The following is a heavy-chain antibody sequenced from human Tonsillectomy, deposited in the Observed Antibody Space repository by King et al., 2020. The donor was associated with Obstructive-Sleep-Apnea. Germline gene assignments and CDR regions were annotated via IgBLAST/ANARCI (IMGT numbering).Heavy chain of an antibody. J-gene: IGHJ4*02. D-gene: IGHD3-16*01. CDR3: TGGNAGDY. Sequence: QLVQSGAEVKKPGSSVRVSCKASGDTFSSFAINWVRQAPGQGLEWMGGFIPIIGSANYAQKFQGRATITAADSTSTAYMELNSLRSDDTAVYYCTGGNAGDYWGQGTLVTVSS. CDR1: GDTFSSFA. CDR2: FIPIIGSA. V-gene: IGHV1-69*01.